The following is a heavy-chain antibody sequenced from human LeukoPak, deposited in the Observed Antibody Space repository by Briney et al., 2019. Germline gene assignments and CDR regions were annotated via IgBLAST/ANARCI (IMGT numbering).Heavy chain of an antibody. J-gene: IGHJ6*04. Sequence: ASVKVSCKASGYTFTSYYMHWVRQAPGPGLEWMGIINPSGGSTSYAQKFQGRVTMTRDTSTSTVYMELSSLRSEDTAVYYCARDVHCSGGSCYYYGMDVWGKGTTVTVSS. CDR3: ARDVHCSGGSCYYYGMDV. CDR2: INPSGGST. CDR1: GYTFTSYY. V-gene: IGHV1-46*01. D-gene: IGHD2-15*01.